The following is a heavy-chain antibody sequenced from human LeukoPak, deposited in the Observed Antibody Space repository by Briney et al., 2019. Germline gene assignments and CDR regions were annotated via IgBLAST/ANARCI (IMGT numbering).Heavy chain of an antibody. CDR2: IYSGGST. CDR3: ARDCSGRAAINYYMDV. D-gene: IGHD2-2*01. Sequence: PGGSLRLSCAASGFTVSSNYTSWVRQAPGKGLEWVSVIYSGGSTYYADSVKGRFTISRDNSKNTLYLQMNSLRAEDTAVYYCARDCSGRAAINYYMDVWGKGTTVTVSS. J-gene: IGHJ6*03. V-gene: IGHV3-53*01. CDR1: GFTVSSNY.